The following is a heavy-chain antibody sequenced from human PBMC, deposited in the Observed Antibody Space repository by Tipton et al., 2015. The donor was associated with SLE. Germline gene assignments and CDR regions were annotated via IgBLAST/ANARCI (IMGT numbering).Heavy chain of an antibody. CDR2: IRSKPNNYAT. CDR3: TTTGSGRYYYYGMDV. D-gene: IGHD1-26*01. CDR1: GFTFSGSA. V-gene: IGHV3-73*01. J-gene: IGHJ6*01. Sequence: SLRLSCAASGFTFSGSAMHWVRQVSGKGLAWVGRIRSKPNNYATAYAGSVQGRFTISRDDSENRAYLQMNSLKTEDTAVYYCTTTGSGRYYYYGMDVWGQGSTVTVSS.